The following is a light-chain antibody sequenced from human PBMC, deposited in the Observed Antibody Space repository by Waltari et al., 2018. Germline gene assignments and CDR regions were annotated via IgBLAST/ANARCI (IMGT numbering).Light chain of an antibody. V-gene: IGKV3-20*01. CDR3: QKYESLPAT. CDR1: QSISRY. Sequence: EIMLTQSPGTLSLSPGERATLSCRASQSISRYLAWYQQKPGQAPRLLIYEASRRATGTPDRFRGSGSGTDFSLTISRLEPEDLAVYYCQKYESLPATFGQGTKVEIK. J-gene: IGKJ1*01. CDR2: EAS.